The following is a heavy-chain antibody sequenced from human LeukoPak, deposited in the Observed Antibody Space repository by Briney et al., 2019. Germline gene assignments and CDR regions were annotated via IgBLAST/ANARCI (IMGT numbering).Heavy chain of an antibody. Sequence: GGSLRLSCAASGFTFSSYSMNWVRQAPGKGLEWVSSISSGSSYIYYADSVKGRFTISRDNAKNSLYLQMNSLRAEDTAVYYCAREGESPVDYWGQGTLVTVSS. CDR2: ISSGSSYI. J-gene: IGHJ4*02. CDR3: AREGESPVDY. V-gene: IGHV3-21*01. CDR1: GFTFSSYS. D-gene: IGHD3-16*01.